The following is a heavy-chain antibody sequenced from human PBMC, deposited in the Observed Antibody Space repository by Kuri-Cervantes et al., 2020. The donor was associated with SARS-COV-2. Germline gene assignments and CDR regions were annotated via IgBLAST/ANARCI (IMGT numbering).Heavy chain of an antibody. D-gene: IGHD2-2*01. CDR3: ARGGSSSSLILDYYMDV. CDR2: IYSGGSK. V-gene: IGHV3-53*01. J-gene: IGHJ6*03. CDR1: WFTVSSNY. Sequence: GGSRRLSCAASWFTVSSNYMSWVRQAPGKGLEWVSVIYSGGSKYYADSVKGRFTISRGNSNTTLYLQMNSLRAEDTAVYYCARGGSSSSLILDYYMDVWGKGTTVTVSS.